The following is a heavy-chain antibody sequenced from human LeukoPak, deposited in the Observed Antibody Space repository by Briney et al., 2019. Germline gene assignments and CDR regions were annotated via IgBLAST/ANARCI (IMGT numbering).Heavy chain of an antibody. J-gene: IGHJ4*02. CDR3: GRELDWLPTLDY. D-gene: IGHD3-9*01. CDR1: GLTFSNYW. CDR2: INSDGSST. Sequence: PGGPVTLSYAASGLTFSNYWLHWVRQAPGKGLVWVSRINSDGSSTRYADSVKGRFTISRDNAKNTLYLQMNSLRAEDTAVYYCGRELDWLPTLDYWGQGTLVTVSS. V-gene: IGHV3-74*01.